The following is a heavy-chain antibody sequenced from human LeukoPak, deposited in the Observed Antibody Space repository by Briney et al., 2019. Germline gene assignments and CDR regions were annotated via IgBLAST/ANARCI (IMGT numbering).Heavy chain of an antibody. CDR2: ISSSSSYI. D-gene: IGHD1-26*01. CDR3: ARVTAGSGSYDY. Sequence: GGSLRLSCAASGFTFSSYSMNWVRQAPGKGLEWVSSISSSSSYIYYADSVKGRFTISRENAKNSLYLQMNSLRAGDTAVYYCARVTAGSGSYDYWGQGTLVTVSS. J-gene: IGHJ4*02. CDR1: GFTFSSYS. V-gene: IGHV3-21*01.